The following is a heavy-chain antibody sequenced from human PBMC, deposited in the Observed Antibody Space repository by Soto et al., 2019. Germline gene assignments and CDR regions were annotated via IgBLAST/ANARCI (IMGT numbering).Heavy chain of an antibody. D-gene: IGHD1-7*01. Sequence: RASVKVSCKASGYTFTSYGISWVRQAPGQGLEWMGWISAYNGNTNYAQKLQGRVTMTTDTSTSTAYMELRSLRSDDTAVYYCARVGPNWNYEGDAFDIWGQGTMVTVSS. CDR3: ARVGPNWNYEGDAFDI. J-gene: IGHJ3*02. CDR1: GYTFTSYG. CDR2: ISAYNGNT. V-gene: IGHV1-18*04.